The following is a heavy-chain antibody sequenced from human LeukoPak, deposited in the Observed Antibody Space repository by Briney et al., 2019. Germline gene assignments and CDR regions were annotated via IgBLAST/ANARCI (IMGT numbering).Heavy chain of an antibody. Sequence: SVKVSCKASGGTFSNYTINWVRQAPGQGLEWMGGIIPIFGTANYTQKFKGRVTITADKSTSTAYMELSSLRSEDTAVYYCARLRRGDYGDYFDYWGQGTLVTVSS. J-gene: IGHJ4*02. CDR2: IIPIFGTA. V-gene: IGHV1-69*06. CDR3: ARLRRGDYGDYFDY. CDR1: GGTFSNYT. D-gene: IGHD4-17*01.